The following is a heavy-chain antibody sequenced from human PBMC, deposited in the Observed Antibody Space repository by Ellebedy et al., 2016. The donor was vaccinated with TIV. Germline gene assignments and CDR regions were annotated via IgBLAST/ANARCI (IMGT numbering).Heavy chain of an antibody. CDR3: ARDLRHRAARPFDY. V-gene: IGHV3-33*08. J-gene: IGHJ4*02. D-gene: IGHD6-6*01. CDR1: GFTFSSYG. Sequence: GGSLRLSCAASGFTFSSYGMHWVRQAPGKGLEWVAVIWYDGSNKYYADSVKGRFTISRDNAKNSLYLQMNSLRAEDTAVYYCARDLRHRAARPFDYWGQGTLVTVSS. CDR2: IWYDGSNK.